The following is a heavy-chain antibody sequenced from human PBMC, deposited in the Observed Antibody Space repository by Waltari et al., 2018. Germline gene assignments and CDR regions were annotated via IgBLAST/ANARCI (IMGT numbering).Heavy chain of an antibody. V-gene: IGHV3-43*01. Sequence: EVQLVESGGDVVQPGGSLRLSCAASGFNFDGYTMHWVRQAPGGVLEWVSLIRVGSSHIYDADSVRGRFTISRDNRKNSLYLQMSSLRIEDTAFYFCVKEHNTGWPNFDSWGQGTLVAVSS. D-gene: IGHD6-19*01. CDR1: GFNFDGYT. CDR2: IRVGSSHI. CDR3: VKEHNTGWPNFDS. J-gene: IGHJ4*02.